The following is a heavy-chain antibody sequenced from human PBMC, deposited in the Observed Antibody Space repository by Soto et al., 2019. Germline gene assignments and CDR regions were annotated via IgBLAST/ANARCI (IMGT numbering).Heavy chain of an antibody. V-gene: IGHV1-69*06. CDR2: IIPIFGTA. Sequence: ASVKVSCKASGGTFSSYAISWVRQAPGQGLEWMGGIIPIFGTANYAQRLQGRVTITADKSTSTAYMELSSLRSEDTAVYYCARDHNPKYYDSSGPSTFDYWGQGTLVTVSS. D-gene: IGHD3-22*01. CDR1: GGTFSSYA. J-gene: IGHJ4*02. CDR3: ARDHNPKYYDSSGPSTFDY.